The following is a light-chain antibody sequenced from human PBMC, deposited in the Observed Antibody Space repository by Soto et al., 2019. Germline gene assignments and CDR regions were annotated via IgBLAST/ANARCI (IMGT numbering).Light chain of an antibody. CDR3: QQYKQWPVA. V-gene: IGKV3-15*01. J-gene: IGKJ4*01. CDR2: GAS. CDR1: HSVGSN. Sequence: VLTQSPTTLSMSPGERATLSCRASHSVGSNLAWYQQNPGQAPRLLIYGASTRATGVPARFSGSGSATQFTLTISSLQSEDFGLYYCQQYKQWPVAFGGGTKVEIK.